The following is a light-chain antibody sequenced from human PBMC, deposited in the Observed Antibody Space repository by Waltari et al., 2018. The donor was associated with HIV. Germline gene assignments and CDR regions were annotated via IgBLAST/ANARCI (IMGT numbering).Light chain of an antibody. CDR1: TLPRNS. V-gene: IGLV3-25*03. J-gene: IGLJ2*01. CDR3: QSAHNSDVI. CDR2: QDT. Sequence: SYELTQTPSVSVPPGQKAKIMCYGDTLPRNSVYWYQQKAGQAPVMIIFQDTKRPSDIPARFSASSAGTTATLTISGVQAEDEADYFCQSAHNSDVIFGGGTKLTVL.